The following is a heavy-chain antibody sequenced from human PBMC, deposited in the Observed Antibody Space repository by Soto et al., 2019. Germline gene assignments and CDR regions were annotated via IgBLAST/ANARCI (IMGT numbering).Heavy chain of an antibody. D-gene: IGHD2-2*01. CDR2: IIPIPGTA. CDR1: GGTFSSYA. J-gene: IGHJ6*02. Sequence: QVQLVQSGAEVKKPGSSVKVSCKASGGTFSSYAISWVRQAPGQGLEWMGGIIPIPGTANYAQKFQGRVTITADESTSTAYMELRSVRSEDTAVYYCARSQGSSTSLEIYYYYYYGMDDWGQGTTVTVSS. V-gene: IGHV1-69*01. CDR3: ARSQGSSTSLEIYYYYYYGMDD.